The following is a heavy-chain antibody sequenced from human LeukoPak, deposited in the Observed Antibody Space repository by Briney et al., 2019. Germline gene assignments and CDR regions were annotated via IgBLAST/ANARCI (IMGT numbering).Heavy chain of an antibody. CDR3: AREEELSSFDY. CDR1: GYTFINYN. CDR2: MNPNSGNT. J-gene: IGHJ4*02. D-gene: IGHD1-26*01. Sequence: ASVKVSCKASGYTFINYNINWVRQATGQGLEWMGWMNPNSGNTGYAQKFQGRVTITRNTSISTAYMELSSLRSEDTAVYYCAREEELSSFDYWGQGTLVTVSS. V-gene: IGHV1-8*03.